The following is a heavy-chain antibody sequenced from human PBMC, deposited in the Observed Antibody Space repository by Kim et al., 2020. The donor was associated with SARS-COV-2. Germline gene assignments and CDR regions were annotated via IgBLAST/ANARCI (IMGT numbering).Heavy chain of an antibody. CDR3: ARGREYGSGGQVDIYYY. V-gene: IGHV3-21*01. D-gene: IGHD3-10*01. J-gene: IGHJ6*01. CDR1: GFTFSSYS. Sequence: GGSLRLSCAASGFTFSSYSMNWVRQAPWKGLEWVSYISSSSSYIYYADSVKGRFTISRDNAENYLYLQMNSLRADDTAVYYCARGREYGSGGQVDIYYY. CDR2: ISSSSSYI.